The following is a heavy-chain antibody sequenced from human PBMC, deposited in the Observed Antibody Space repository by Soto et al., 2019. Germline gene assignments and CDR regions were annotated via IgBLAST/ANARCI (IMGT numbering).Heavy chain of an antibody. CDR1: GYTFTGYY. CDR2: INPNSGGT. V-gene: IGHV1-2*04. Sequence: QVQLVQSGVEVKKPGASVKVSCKASGYTFTGYYMHWVRQAPGQGLEWMGWINPNSGGTNYAQKFQGWVTKTRDTSISTAYMELSRLRSDDTAVYYCARKVRWDETIFDYWGQGTLVTVSS. J-gene: IGHJ4*02. D-gene: IGHD4-17*01. CDR3: ARKVRWDETIFDY.